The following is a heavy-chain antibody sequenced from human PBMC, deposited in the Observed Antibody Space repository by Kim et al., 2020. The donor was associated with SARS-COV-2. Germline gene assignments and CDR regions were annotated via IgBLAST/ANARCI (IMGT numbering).Heavy chain of an antibody. Sequence: GGSLRLSCAASGFTFSGSAMHWVRQASGKGLEWVCRIRSKTNSYATADAASVKSRFTISRDESKPTAHLQMNSLKTEDTDVYYCTRDPGTTLAYWDTFD. CDR3: TRDPGTTLAYWDTFD. CDR1: GFTFSGSA. D-gene: IGHD1-1*01. V-gene: IGHV3-73*01. J-gene: IGHJ3*02. CDR2: IRSKTNSYAT.